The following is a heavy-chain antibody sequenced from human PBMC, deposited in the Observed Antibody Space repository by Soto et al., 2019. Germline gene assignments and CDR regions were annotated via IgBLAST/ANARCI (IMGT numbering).Heavy chain of an antibody. CDR1: GFSFTTSGMC. Sequence: GPTPGNPTQSLAMTCTFSGFSFTTSGMCVSWIRQPPGKALEWLALIDWDDDKFYVTSLKTRLTISRDTSKNQVVLTMTNMDPLDTATYYCARNFYDTGNYYARIDYWGPGTLVTVSS. D-gene: IGHD3-10*01. CDR3: ARNFYDTGNYYARIDY. J-gene: IGHJ4*02. V-gene: IGHV2-70*01. CDR2: IDWDDDK.